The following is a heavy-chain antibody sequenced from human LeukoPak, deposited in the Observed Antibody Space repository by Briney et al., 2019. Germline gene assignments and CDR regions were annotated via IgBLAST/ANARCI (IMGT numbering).Heavy chain of an antibody. CDR2: IYPADSDT. D-gene: IGHD6-13*01. J-gene: IGHJ6*03. CDR3: ARLAAAGTSARNYYYYYYMDV. CDR1: GYSFTSYW. V-gene: IGHV5-51*01. Sequence: GESLKISCKDSGYSFTSYWIGWVRQMPGKGLEWMGIIYPADSDTRYSPSFQGQVTISADKSISTAYLQWSSLKASDTAMYYCARLAAAGTSARNYYYYYYMDVWGKGTTVTVSS.